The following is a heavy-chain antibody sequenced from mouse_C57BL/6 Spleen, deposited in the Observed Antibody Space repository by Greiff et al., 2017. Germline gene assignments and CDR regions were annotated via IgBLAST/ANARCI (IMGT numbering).Heavy chain of an antibody. Sequence: QLQQSGPELVKPGDSVKISCKASGYSFTGYFMNWVMQSHGKSLEWIGRINPYNGDTFYNQKFKGKATLTVDKSSSTAHMELRSLTSEDSAVYYCARRPLYYGSLDYWGQGTTLTVSS. CDR2: INPYNGDT. D-gene: IGHD1-1*01. V-gene: IGHV1-20*01. CDR3: ARRPLYYGSLDY. J-gene: IGHJ2*01. CDR1: GYSFTGYF.